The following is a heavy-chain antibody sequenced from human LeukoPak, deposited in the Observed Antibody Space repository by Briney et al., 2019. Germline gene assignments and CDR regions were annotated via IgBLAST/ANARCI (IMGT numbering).Heavy chain of an antibody. CDR3: VRRDFWSGFKGGDY. J-gene: IGHJ4*02. CDR1: GFTFSSYN. D-gene: IGHD3-3*01. V-gene: IGHV3-21*04. Sequence: TGGSLRLSCAASGFTFSSYNMNWVRQAPGKGLEWVSSITDSSHNIYYADSVKGRFTFSRDNAKNSLYLQMNSLRAEDTAFYYCVRRDFWSGFKGGDYWGQGTLVTVSS. CDR2: ITDSSHNI.